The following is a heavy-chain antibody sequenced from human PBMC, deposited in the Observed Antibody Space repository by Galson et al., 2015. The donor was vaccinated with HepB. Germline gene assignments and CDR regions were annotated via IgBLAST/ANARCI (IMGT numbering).Heavy chain of an antibody. J-gene: IGHJ4*02. CDR2: VYPSDSDV. CDR1: GYSFVNYW. Sequence: QSGAEVKKPGESLKISCKGSGYSFVNYWIAWVRQMPGRGLEWMGIVYPSDSDVGYSPSFQGQVTISVDKSVSTAYLQWSSLKASDTAVYYCTRHGTLLDYWGQGTLVTVSS. CDR3: TRHGTLLDY. D-gene: IGHD1-7*01. V-gene: IGHV5-51*01.